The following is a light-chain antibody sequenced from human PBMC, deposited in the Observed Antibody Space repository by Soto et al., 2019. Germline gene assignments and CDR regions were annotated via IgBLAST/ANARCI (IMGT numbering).Light chain of an antibody. Sequence: QSVLTQPPSVSGAPGQRVTISCTGSSSNIGAGYDVHWYQQLPGTAPKLLIYGNSNRPTGVPDRFSGSKSGTSASLAITGRRAEDEADYYCQSYDSRLSGCVFGGGTKLTVL. CDR2: GNS. CDR1: SSNIGAGYD. V-gene: IGLV1-40*01. J-gene: IGLJ3*02. CDR3: QSYDSRLSGCV.